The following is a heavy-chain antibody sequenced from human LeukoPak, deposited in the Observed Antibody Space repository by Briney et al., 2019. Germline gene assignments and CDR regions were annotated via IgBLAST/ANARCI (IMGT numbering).Heavy chain of an antibody. Sequence: PGGSLRPSCAASGFTFDDYVMHWVRQAPGKGLEWVSGISWNGGSIDYADSVKGRFTIPRDNGKNSLYLQMNSLRPEDTALYYCAKGRACSGGRCQYYFDDWGQGTLVTVSS. CDR2: ISWNGGSI. D-gene: IGHD2-15*01. CDR3: AKGRACSGGRCQYYFDD. CDR1: GFTFDDYV. J-gene: IGHJ4*02. V-gene: IGHV3-9*01.